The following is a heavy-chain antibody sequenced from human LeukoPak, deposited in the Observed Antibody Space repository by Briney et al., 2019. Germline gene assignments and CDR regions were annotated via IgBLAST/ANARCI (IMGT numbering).Heavy chain of an antibody. CDR2: IYYSGST. V-gene: IGHV4-39*07. CDR1: GGSISSSSYY. J-gene: IGHJ4*02. D-gene: IGHD1-26*01. Sequence: SETLSLTCTVSGGSISSSSYYWGWIRQPPGKGLEWIGSIYYSGSTYYNPSLKSRVTISVDTSKNQFSLKLSSVTAADTAVYYCARDVGSPKSKFDYWGQGTLVTVSS. CDR3: ARDVGSPKSKFDY.